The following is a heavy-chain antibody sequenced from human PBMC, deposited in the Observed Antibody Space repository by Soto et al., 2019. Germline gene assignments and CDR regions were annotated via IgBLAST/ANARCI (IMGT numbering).Heavy chain of an antibody. Sequence: GASVKVSCKASGYTFTSYAMHWVRQAPGQRLEWMGWMNAGNGNTKYSQKFQGRVTITRDTSASTAYMELSSLRSEDTAVYYCASSFXVPAAIGYWGQGTLVTVSS. V-gene: IGHV1-3*01. CDR2: MNAGNGNT. J-gene: IGHJ4*02. D-gene: IGHD2-2*02. CDR3: ASSFXVPAAIGY. CDR1: GYTFTSYA.